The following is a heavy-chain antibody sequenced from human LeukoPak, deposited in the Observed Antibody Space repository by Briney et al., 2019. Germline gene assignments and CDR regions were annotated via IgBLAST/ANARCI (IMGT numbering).Heavy chain of an antibody. V-gene: IGHV1-2*02. CDR3: ARAAGSSSYKYYYYYFYMDV. Sequence: GASVNVSCKASGYTFTGYYRHWVRQAPGQGLEWMGWINPNSGGTNYAQKIQGRVTMTRDTSISTAYMALSRLRSNDTAVYYCARAAGSSSYKYYYYYFYMDVWGKGTTVTVSS. D-gene: IGHD6-6*01. J-gene: IGHJ6*03. CDR1: GYTFTGYY. CDR2: INPNSGGT.